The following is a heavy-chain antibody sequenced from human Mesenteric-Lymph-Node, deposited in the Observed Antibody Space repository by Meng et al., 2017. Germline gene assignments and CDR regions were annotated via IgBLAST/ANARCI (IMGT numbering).Heavy chain of an antibody. D-gene: IGHD6-19*01. J-gene: IGHJ3*02. Sequence: GESLKISCAASGFTFNSYAMSWVRQAPGKGLEWVSGISGSGGSTYYADSVKGRFTISRDNSKNTLYLQMNSLRAEDTAVYYCARASDNIAVAVHDAFDIWGQGTMVTVSS. CDR3: ARASDNIAVAVHDAFDI. CDR1: GFTFNSYA. V-gene: IGHV3-23*01. CDR2: ISGSGGST.